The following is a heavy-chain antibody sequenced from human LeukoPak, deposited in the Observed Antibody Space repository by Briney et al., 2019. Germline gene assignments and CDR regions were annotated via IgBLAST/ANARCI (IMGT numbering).Heavy chain of an antibody. CDR2: IYYSGST. CDR3: ARDAPAYGDYAIYYFDY. CDR1: GGPNSSYY. J-gene: IGHJ4*02. D-gene: IGHD4-17*01. V-gene: IGHV4-59*01. Sequence: PSETQSLTCTVSGGPNSSYYWSWIRQPPGKGLEWIGYIYYSGSTNYNPSLKSRVTISVDTSKNQFSLKLSSVTAADTAVYYCARDAPAYGDYAIYYFDYWGQGTLVTVSS.